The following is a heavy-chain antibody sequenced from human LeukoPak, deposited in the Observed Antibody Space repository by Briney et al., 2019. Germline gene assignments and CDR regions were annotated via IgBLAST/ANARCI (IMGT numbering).Heavy chain of an antibody. Sequence: SETLSLTCTVSGGSISSGSYYWSWIRQPAGRGLEWIGRIYTSGSTNYNPSLKSRVTISVDTSKNQFSLKLSSVTAADTAVYYCARASGSYFWYYFDYWGQGTLVTVSS. CDR3: ARASGSYFWYYFDY. CDR2: IYTSGST. CDR1: GGSISSGSYY. J-gene: IGHJ4*02. V-gene: IGHV4-61*02. D-gene: IGHD1-26*01.